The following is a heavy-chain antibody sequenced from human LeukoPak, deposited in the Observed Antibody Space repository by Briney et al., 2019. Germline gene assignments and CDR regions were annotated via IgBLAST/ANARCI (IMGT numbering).Heavy chain of an antibody. J-gene: IGHJ4*02. CDR3: AGAAGERDELDY. Sequence: SETLSLTCTVSGGSISSSSYYWGWIRQPPGKGLEWIGSIYYSGSTYYNPSLKSRVTISVDTSKNQFSLKLSSVTAADTAVYYCAGAAGERDELDYWGQGTLVTVSS. V-gene: IGHV4-39*01. CDR1: GGSISSSSYY. D-gene: IGHD3-16*01. CDR2: IYYSGST.